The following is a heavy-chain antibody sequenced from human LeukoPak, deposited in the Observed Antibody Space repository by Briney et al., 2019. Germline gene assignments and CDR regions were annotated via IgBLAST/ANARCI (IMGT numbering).Heavy chain of an antibody. Sequence: GASVKVSCKASGYTFTVYYMHWVRQAPGQGLEWMGWINPNSGGTNYAQKFQDRVTMTRDTSITTVYMELSRLRSDDTAVYYCARDFPQNMGDQLLFPDPWGQGTLVTVSS. J-gene: IGHJ5*02. D-gene: IGHD2-2*01. V-gene: IGHV1-2*02. CDR3: ARDFPQNMGDQLLFPDP. CDR2: INPNSGGT. CDR1: GYTFTVYY.